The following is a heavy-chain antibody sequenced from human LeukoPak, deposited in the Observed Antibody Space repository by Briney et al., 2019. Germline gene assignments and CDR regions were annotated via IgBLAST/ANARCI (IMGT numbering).Heavy chain of an antibody. D-gene: IGHD3-22*01. V-gene: IGHV4-34*01. J-gene: IGHJ4*01. Sequence: SETLSLTCAVYGASFSGYYWSWIRQPPGKGLEWIGEINHSGSTNYNPSLKSRVTISVDTSKNQFSLKLSSVTAADTAVYYCARGSHTDYYDSSGYYYGYWGHGTLVTVSS. CDR3: ARGSHTDYYDSSGYYYGY. CDR1: GASFSGYY. CDR2: INHSGST.